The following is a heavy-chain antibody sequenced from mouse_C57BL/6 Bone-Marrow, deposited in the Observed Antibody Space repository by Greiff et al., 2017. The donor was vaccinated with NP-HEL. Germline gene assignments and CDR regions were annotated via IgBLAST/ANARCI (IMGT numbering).Heavy chain of an antibody. D-gene: IGHD2-12*01. CDR2: ISYDGSN. CDR1: GYSLTRGYY. J-gene: IGHJ3*01. Sequence: EVKLQESGPGLVKPSQSLSLTCSVTGYSLTRGYYWHWIRQFPGTHLEWMGSISYDGSNNYNPSLKNRIAITRDTSKNQFFLKLNSVTTEDTATYYCARENDDWGQGTLVTVSA. CDR3: ARENDD. V-gene: IGHV3-6*01.